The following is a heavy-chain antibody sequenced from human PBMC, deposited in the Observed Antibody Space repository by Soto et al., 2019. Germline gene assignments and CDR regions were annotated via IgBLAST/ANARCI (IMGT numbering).Heavy chain of an antibody. J-gene: IGHJ6*02. V-gene: IGHV3-30-3*01. Sequence: QVQLVESGGGVVQPGRSLRLSCAASGFTFSSYAMHWVRQAPGKGLEWVAVISYDGSNKYYADSVKGRFTISRDNSKNTLYLQMNSLRAEDTAVYYCARDKCSGYDNCYYGMDVWGQGTTVTFSS. CDR2: ISYDGSNK. CDR3: ARDKCSGYDNCYYGMDV. CDR1: GFTFSSYA. D-gene: IGHD5-12*01.